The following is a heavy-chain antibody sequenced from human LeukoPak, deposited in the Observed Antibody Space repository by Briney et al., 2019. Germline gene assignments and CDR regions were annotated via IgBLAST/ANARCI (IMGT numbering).Heavy chain of an antibody. J-gene: IGHJ4*02. CDR1: GFTFSSYA. CDR2: ISGSGGST. V-gene: IGHV3-23*01. D-gene: IGHD6-19*01. CDR3: ARGRAVSGTYFDY. Sequence: GESLKISCAASGFTFSSYAMSWVRQAPGKGLEWVSGISGSGGSTYYADSVKGRFTISRDNSKNTLYLQMNSLRAEDTAVYNCARGRAVSGTYFDYWGQGTLVSVSS.